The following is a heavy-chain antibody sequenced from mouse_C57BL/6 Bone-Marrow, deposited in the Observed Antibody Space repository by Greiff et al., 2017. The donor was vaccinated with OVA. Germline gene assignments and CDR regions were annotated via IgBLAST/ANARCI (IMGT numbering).Heavy chain of an antibody. CDR2: IDPANGNT. CDR3: APYGNYVGNYFDY. J-gene: IGHJ2*01. V-gene: IGHV14-3*01. Sequence: VQLQQSGAELVRPGASVKLSCTASGFNIKDYYMHWVKQRPEQGLEWIGRIDPANGNTKYAPKFQGKATITADTSSNTAYLQLSSLTSEDTAIYYCAPYGNYVGNYFDYWGQGTTLTVSS. CDR1: GFNIKDYY. D-gene: IGHD2-1*01.